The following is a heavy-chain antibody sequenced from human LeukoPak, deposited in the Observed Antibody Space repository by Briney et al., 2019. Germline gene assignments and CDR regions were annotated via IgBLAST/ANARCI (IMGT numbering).Heavy chain of an antibody. J-gene: IGHJ6*03. D-gene: IGHD1-26*01. CDR1: GLTFSTYS. Sequence: GGSLRLSCAASGLTFSTYSMNWVRQAPGKGLEGISYISSLSGTINYADSVKGRFTTSRDNAKNSLYLQMNSLRAEDTAVYYCARDPYSGSYWDYYYYYMDLWGQGTTVTISS. CDR3: ARDPYSGSYWDYYYYYMDL. V-gene: IGHV3-48*04. CDR2: ISSLSGTI.